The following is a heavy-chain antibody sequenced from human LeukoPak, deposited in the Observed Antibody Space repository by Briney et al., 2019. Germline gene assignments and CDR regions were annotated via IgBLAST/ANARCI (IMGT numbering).Heavy chain of an antibody. J-gene: IGHJ4*02. D-gene: IGHD6-6*01. CDR1: GYTFTNYY. Sequence: ASVKVSCKASGYTFTNYYIHWVRQAPGQGLEWMGIISPSDGSTSYAQKFQGRVTVTRDTSTSTVYMELSSLRSEDTAVYYCARAGYSSSSITLGYWGQGTLVTVSS. CDR2: ISPSDGST. V-gene: IGHV1-46*01. CDR3: ARAGYSSSSITLGY.